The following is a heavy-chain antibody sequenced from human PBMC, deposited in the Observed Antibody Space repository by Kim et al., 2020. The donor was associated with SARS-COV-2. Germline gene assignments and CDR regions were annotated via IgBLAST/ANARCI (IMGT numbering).Heavy chain of an antibody. CDR2: IYYSGST. J-gene: IGHJ6*02. Sequence: SETLSLTCTVSGGSISSSSYYWGWIRQPPGKGLEWIGSIYYSGSTYYNPSLKSRVTISVDTSKNQFSLKLSSVTAADTAVYYCAAGYGSGSYYLSGWYYYGMDVWGQGTTVTVSS. D-gene: IGHD3-10*01. CDR1: GGSISSSSYY. V-gene: IGHV4-39*01. CDR3: AAGYGSGSYYLSGWYYYGMDV.